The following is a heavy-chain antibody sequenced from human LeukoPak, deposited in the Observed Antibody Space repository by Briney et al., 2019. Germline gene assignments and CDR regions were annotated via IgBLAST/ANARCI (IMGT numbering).Heavy chain of an antibody. CDR1: GYTFTGYY. V-gene: IGHV1-2*02. Sequence: ASVTVSCKASGYTFTGYYMHWVRQAPGQGLEWMGWINPNSGGTNYAQKFQGRVTMTRDTSISTAYMELSRLRSDDTAVYYCARGRYSYGNFDYWGQGTLVTVSS. CDR2: INPNSGGT. CDR3: ARGRYSYGNFDY. D-gene: IGHD5-18*01. J-gene: IGHJ4*02.